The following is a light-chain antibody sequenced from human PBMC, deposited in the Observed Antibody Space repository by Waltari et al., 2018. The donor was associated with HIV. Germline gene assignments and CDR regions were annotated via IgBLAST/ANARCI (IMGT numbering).Light chain of an antibody. J-gene: IGLJ2*01. CDR2: RNN. V-gene: IGLV1-47*01. CDR3: AAWDDSLRGVV. CDR1: SSNIGSNT. Sequence: QSVLTQPPSASGTPGQRVTIPCSGRSSNIGSNTVNWYQQPPGTTPKLLSYRNNQRPAGVPDRFSGSKSGTSASLAISGLRSEHEADYYCAAWDDSLRGVVFGGGTKLTVL.